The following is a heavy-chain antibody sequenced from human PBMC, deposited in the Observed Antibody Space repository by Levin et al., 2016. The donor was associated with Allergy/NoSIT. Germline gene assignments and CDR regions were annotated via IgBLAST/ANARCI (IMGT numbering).Heavy chain of an antibody. CDR3: ARDLVAPSAVYYYYGMDV. J-gene: IGHJ6*02. D-gene: IGHD5-12*01. CDR2: ISAYNGNT. CDR1: GYTFTSYG. Sequence: ASVKVSCKASGYTFTSYGISWVRQAPGQGLEWMGWISAYNGNTNYAQKLQGRVTMTTDTSTSTAYMELRSLRSDDTAVYYCARDLVAPSAVYYYYGMDVWGQGTTVTVSS. V-gene: IGHV1-18*01.